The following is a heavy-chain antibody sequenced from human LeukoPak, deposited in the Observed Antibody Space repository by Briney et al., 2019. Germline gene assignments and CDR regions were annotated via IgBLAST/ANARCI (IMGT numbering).Heavy chain of an antibody. V-gene: IGHV1-69*05. CDR3: AREINDYGEG. CDR2: IIPIFGTA. Sequence: SVKVPCKASGGTFSSYAISWVRQAPGQGLEWMGRIIPIFGTANYAQKFQGRVTITTDESTSTAYMELSSLRSEDTAVYYCAREINDYGEGWGQGTLVTVSS. J-gene: IGHJ4*02. CDR1: GGTFSSYA. D-gene: IGHD4-17*01.